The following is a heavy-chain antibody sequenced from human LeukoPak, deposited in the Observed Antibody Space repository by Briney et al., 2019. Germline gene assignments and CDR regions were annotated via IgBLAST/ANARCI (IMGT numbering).Heavy chain of an antibody. V-gene: IGHV1-69*13. D-gene: IGHD4-17*01. CDR3: ARDDYGDHEGLGY. CDR2: IIPIFGTA. J-gene: IGHJ4*02. Sequence: SVKVSCKASGGTFSSYAISWVRQAPGQGLEWMGGIIPIFGTANYAQKFQGRVTITADESASTAYMELSSLRSEDTAVYYCARDDYGDHEGLGYWGQGTLVTVSS. CDR1: GGTFSSYA.